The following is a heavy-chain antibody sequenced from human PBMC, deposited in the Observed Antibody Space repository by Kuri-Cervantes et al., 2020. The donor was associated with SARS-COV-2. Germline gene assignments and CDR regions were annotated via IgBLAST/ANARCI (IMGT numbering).Heavy chain of an antibody. J-gene: IGHJ5*02. V-gene: IGHV3-30-3*01. CDR1: GFTFSSYA. Sequence: GGSLRLSCAASGFTFSSYAMHWVRQAPGKGLEWVAVISYDGSNKYYADSVKGRFTISRDNSKNTLYLQMNSLRAEDTAVYYCAREDPSDNWFDPWGQGTPVTVSS. CDR2: ISYDGSNK. CDR3: AREDPSDNWFDP.